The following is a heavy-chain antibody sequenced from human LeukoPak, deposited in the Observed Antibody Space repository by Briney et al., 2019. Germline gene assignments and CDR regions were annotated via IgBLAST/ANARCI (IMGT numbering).Heavy chain of an antibody. J-gene: IGHJ4*02. CDR1: GFTVSSNY. V-gene: IGHV3-53*01. D-gene: IGHD2-21*02. Sequence: GGSLRLSCAASGFTVSSNYMSWVRQAPGKGLEWISVIHSGGDTYYTDSLKGRFTISRDTSKNTLYLQMNSLRAEDTAVYYCAKESYCGGDCYSAVDYWGQGTLVTVSS. CDR3: AKESYCGGDCYSAVDY. CDR2: IHSGGDT.